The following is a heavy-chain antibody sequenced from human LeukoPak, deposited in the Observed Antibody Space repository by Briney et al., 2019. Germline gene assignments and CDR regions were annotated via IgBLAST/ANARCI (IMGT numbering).Heavy chain of an antibody. V-gene: IGHV1-18*01. J-gene: IGHJ3*02. CDR1: GYTFTSYG. D-gene: IGHD3-22*01. Sequence: ASVKVSCKASGYTFTSYGISWVRQAPGRGLEWMGWISAYNGNTNYAQKLQGRVTMTTDTSTSTAYMELRSLRSDDTAVYYCARELLYYYDSSGYQGDAFDIRGQGTMVTVSS. CDR2: ISAYNGNT. CDR3: ARELLYYYDSSGYQGDAFDI.